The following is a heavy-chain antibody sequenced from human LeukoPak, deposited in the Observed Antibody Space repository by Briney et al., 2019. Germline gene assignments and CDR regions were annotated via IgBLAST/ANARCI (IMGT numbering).Heavy chain of an antibody. J-gene: IGHJ6*03. CDR3: ARDLELRTCYYYYMDV. D-gene: IGHD3-3*01. V-gene: IGHV1-46*01. Sequence: ASVKVSCKASGYTFTSYYMHWVRQAPGQGLEWMGINNPSGGSTSYAQKFQGRVTMTRDMSTSTAYMELSSLRSEDTAVYYCARDLELRTCYYYYMDVWGKGTTVTVSS. CDR2: NNPSGGST. CDR1: GYTFTSYY.